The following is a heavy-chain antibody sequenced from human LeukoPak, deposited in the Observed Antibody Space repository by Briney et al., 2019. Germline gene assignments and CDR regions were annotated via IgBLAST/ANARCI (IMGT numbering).Heavy chain of an antibody. Sequence: GGSLRPSCAASGFTFSSYWMSWVRQAPGKGLEWVANIKQDGSEKYYVDSVKGRFTISRDNAKNSLYLQMNSLRAEDTAVYYCATGGVVVVAATDAFGIWGQGTMVTVSS. CDR3: ATGGVVVVAATDAFGI. J-gene: IGHJ3*02. CDR2: IKQDGSEK. CDR1: GFTFSSYW. V-gene: IGHV3-7*01. D-gene: IGHD2-15*01.